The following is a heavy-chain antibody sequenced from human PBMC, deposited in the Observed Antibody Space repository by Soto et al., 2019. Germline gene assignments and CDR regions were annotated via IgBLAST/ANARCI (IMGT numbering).Heavy chain of an antibody. CDR2: FIPMFNRP. V-gene: IGHV1-69*01. Sequence: QVQLVQSGAEVKKPGSSVKVSCKASGGTFSSYAISWVRQAPGQGLERMGGFIPMFNRPHSARKVQGRVTISADESTSTAYMDLSSLRSEDTAVYYCARGQFHHVSNYYYALDVWGQGTTVTVSS. CDR3: ARGQFHHVSNYYYALDV. CDR1: GGTFSSYA. J-gene: IGHJ6*02.